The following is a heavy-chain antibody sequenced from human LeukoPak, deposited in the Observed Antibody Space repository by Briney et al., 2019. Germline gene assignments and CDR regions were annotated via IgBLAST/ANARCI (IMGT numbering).Heavy chain of an antibody. J-gene: IGHJ4*02. V-gene: IGHV3-21*01. D-gene: IGHD5-12*01. CDR3: ARGARWLRFAYYFDY. CDR1: GFTFSSYS. CDR2: ISSSSSYI. Sequence: GGSLRLSCAAFGFTFSSYSMNWVRQAPGKGLEWVSSISSSSSYIYYADSVKGRFTISRDNAKNSLYLQMNSLRAEDTAVYYCARGARWLRFAYYFDYWGQGTLVTVSS.